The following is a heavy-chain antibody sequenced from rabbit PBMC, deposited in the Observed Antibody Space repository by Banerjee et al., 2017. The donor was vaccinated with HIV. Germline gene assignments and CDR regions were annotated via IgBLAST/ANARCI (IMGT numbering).Heavy chain of an antibody. CDR3: ARGGGSSGWGFNL. J-gene: IGHJ4*01. D-gene: IGHD4-1*01. V-gene: IGHV1S45*01. CDR1: GIDFSSNYW. Sequence: QQQLEESGGGLVKPEGSLTLTCTASGIDFSSNYWICWVRQAPGKGLEWIGCIYTGDGSPYYASWAKGRFTISKASSTTVTLQMTSLTAADAATYFCARGGGSSGWGFNLWGPGTLVTVS. CDR2: IYTGDGSP.